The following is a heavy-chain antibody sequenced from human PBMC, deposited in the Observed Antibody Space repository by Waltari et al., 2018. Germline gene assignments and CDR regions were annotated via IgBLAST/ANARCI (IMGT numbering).Heavy chain of an antibody. CDR3: ARDGSTMVRGVMRWFDP. J-gene: IGHJ5*02. D-gene: IGHD3-10*01. V-gene: IGHV1-3*01. Sequence: QVQLVQSGAELEKPGASVKVSCKASGYTFTSYAMHWVRQAPGQRLEWMGWINAGNGNTKYSEKFQGRVTITSDTSASTAYMEVSSVRAEDTAVYYWARDGSTMVRGVMRWFDPWGQGTLVTVSS. CDR1: GYTFTSYA. CDR2: INAGNGNT.